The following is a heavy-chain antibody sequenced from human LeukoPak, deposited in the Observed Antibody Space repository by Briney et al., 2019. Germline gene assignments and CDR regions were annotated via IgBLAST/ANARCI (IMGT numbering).Heavy chain of an antibody. J-gene: IGHJ4*02. D-gene: IGHD6-13*01. Sequence: GGSLRLSCAASGFTSSSYGMHWVPEAPGKGVEWVAVIWYDGSNKYYADSVKGRFTISRDNSKNTLYLQMNGLRAEDTAVYYCARGGGSSWAREYFDYWGQGNLVTVSS. CDR3: ARGGGSSWAREYFDY. CDR2: IWYDGSNK. CDR1: GFTSSSYG. V-gene: IGHV3-33*01.